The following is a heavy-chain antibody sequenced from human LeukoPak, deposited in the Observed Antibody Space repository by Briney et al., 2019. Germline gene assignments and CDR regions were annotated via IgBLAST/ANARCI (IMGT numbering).Heavy chain of an antibody. CDR2: IYDSGST. D-gene: IGHD3-9*01. CDR3: ARGPGDWLPLDY. CDR1: GGSIRSSYYY. J-gene: IGHJ4*02. Sequence: SETLSLTCTVSGGSIRSSYYYWGWIRQPPGKGLEWIGSIYDSGSTYYNPSLKSRVTISVDTSKNQFSLKLNSVTAADTAVYYCARGPGDWLPLDYWGQGTLVTVSS. V-gene: IGHV4-39*01.